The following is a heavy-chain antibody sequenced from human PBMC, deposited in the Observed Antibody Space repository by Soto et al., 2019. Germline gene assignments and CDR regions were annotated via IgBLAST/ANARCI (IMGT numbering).Heavy chain of an antibody. J-gene: IGHJ4*02. CDR1: GFTFSSYN. CDR2: ISFDGANK. Sequence: HPGGSLRLSCVASGFTFSSYNMHWVRQAPGEGLEWVAVISFDGANKFYADSVKGRFTISRDISRDTLYLQMSSLRDEDTAIYYCARDGYNRGGFDYWGQGTLVTVSS. D-gene: IGHD3-10*01. V-gene: IGHV3-30-3*01. CDR3: ARDGYNRGGFDY.